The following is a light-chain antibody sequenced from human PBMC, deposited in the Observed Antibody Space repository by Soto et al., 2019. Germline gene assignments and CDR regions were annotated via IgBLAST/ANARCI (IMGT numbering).Light chain of an antibody. CDR1: QNIRSR. CDR2: EAS. V-gene: IGKV1-5*03. CDR3: QQCHAYSLT. J-gene: IGKJ4*01. Sequence: DIQMTQSPSTLSASVGDRVTITYRASQNIRSRLAWYQQKPGKAPRLLIYEASILESGVPSRFSGRGSGTEFTLTITSLQPDDFATYYCQQCHAYSLTFGGGTKVDIK.